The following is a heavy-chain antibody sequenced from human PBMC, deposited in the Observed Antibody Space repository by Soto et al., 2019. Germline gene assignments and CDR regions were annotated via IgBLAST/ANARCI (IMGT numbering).Heavy chain of an antibody. V-gene: IGHV4-39*01. CDR1: GGSISNPADY. CDR3: GRRSLLVAPT. Sequence: PSETLSLTCSVSGGSISNPADYWACIRQPPGKGLEWIGSIYYGGTTHYSPSLKSRVTVSADTSKNQFSLRLSSVSAADTAVYYCGRRSLLVAPTWGQGILVTVSS. D-gene: IGHD2-21*01. CDR2: IYYGGTT. J-gene: IGHJ4*02.